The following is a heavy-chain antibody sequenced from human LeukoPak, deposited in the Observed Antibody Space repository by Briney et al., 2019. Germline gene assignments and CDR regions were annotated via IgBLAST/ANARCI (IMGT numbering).Heavy chain of an antibody. CDR2: ISGSGGST. CDR1: GFTFSSYA. V-gene: IGHV3-23*01. Sequence: GGSLRLSCAASGFTFSSYAMSWVRQAPGKGLEWVSAISGSGGSTYYADSVKGRFTISRDNSKNTLYLQMNSLRAEDTAVYYCARAVVATIGGFDYWGQGTLVTVSS. CDR3: ARAVVATIGGFDY. J-gene: IGHJ4*02. D-gene: IGHD5-12*01.